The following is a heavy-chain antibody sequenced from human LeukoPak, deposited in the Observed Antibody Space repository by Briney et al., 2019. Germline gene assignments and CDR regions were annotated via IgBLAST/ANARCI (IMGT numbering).Heavy chain of an antibody. J-gene: IGHJ1*01. Sequence: ASVKVSCKASGYTFTGHYMHWVRQAPGQGLEWIGWINPNNGGTSYAQKFQGRVIMTRDTSISTAYMELNRLRSDDTAVFYCARVGIATTGTKYLQHWGQGTLVTVSS. CDR1: GYTFTGHY. CDR3: ARVGIATTGTKYLQH. V-gene: IGHV1-2*02. CDR2: INPNNGGT. D-gene: IGHD6-13*01.